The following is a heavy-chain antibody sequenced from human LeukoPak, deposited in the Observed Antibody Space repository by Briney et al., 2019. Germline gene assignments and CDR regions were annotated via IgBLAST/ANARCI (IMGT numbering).Heavy chain of an antibody. CDR1: GSTFSTYW. V-gene: IGHV3-7*01. Sequence: GGSPRLSCAASGSTFSTYWMSWVRQAPGKGLEWVATIKQDGSDKYYVDSVKGRFTISRDNAKNSLYLQMNSLRAEDTAVYFCARSTAISSGWYRWGQGTLVSVSS. D-gene: IGHD6-19*01. CDR3: ARSTAISSGWYR. CDR2: IKQDGSDK. J-gene: IGHJ4*02.